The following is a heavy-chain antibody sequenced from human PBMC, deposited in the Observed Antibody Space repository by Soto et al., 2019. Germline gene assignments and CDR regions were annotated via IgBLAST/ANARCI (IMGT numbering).Heavy chain of an antibody. D-gene: IGHD6-13*01. CDR3: AREDSSSWVQWLDP. Sequence: SETLSLTCTVSGGSISSYSWNWIRQPPGKGLEWIGYIYDSGTTNYSPSLKNRVTISMDKSKNQFSLKLMFVDAADTALYYCAREDSSSWVQWLDPWGRGTLVTVSS. J-gene: IGHJ5*02. V-gene: IGHV4-59*01. CDR1: GGSISSYS. CDR2: IYDSGTT.